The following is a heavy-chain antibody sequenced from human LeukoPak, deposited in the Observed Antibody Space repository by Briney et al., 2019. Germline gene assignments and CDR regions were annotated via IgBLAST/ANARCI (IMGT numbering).Heavy chain of an antibody. CDR3: ARLRRGYSGYDYGYYYYMDV. Sequence: PSETLSLTCTVSGGSISSSSYYWGWIRQPPGKGLEWIGSIYYSGSTYYNPSLKSRVTISVDTSKNQSSLKLSSVTAADTAVYYCARLRRGYSGYDYGYYYYMDVWGKGTTVTVSS. CDR1: GGSISSSSYY. D-gene: IGHD5-12*01. V-gene: IGHV4-39*01. CDR2: IYYSGST. J-gene: IGHJ6*03.